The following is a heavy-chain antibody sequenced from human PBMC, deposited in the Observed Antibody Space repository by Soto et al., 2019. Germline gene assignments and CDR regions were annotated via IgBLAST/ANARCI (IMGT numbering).Heavy chain of an antibody. CDR3: ARDGNYYDSSGYYPYYFDY. CDR1: GFTFSSYW. J-gene: IGHJ4*02. CDR2: IKQDGSEK. V-gene: IGHV3-7*03. Sequence: PGWSLRLSCAASGFTFSSYWMSWVRQAPGKGLEWVANIKQDGSEKYYVDSVKGRFTISRDNAKNSLYLQMNSLRAEDTAVYYCARDGNYYDSSGYYPYYFDYWGQGTLVTVSS. D-gene: IGHD3-22*01.